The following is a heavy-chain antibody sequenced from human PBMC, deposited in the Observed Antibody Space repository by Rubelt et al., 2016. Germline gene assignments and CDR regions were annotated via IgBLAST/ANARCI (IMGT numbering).Heavy chain of an antibody. CDR3: ARGLFPGIAGLCC. D-gene: IGHD6-13*01. CDR1: GASMSSNY. V-gene: IGHV4-59*12. J-gene: IGHJ4*02. CDR2: ISYTGST. Sequence: QVQLQESGPGLVKPSETLSLTCSVSGASMSSNYWNWVRQAPGKGLEWIAYISYTGSTNYSPALKSRVTMSVDTSRKQFSLKLRSVTAADTAVYYCARGLFPGIAGLCCWGQGTLVTVSS.